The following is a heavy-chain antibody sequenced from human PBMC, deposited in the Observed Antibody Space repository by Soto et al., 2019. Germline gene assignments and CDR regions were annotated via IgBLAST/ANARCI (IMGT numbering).Heavy chain of an antibody. CDR3: VRGVGGGLFEH. D-gene: IGHD2-21*01. Sequence: GGSLRLSCAPSGFPFNDYYMTWIRQAQGKGLEWLSQISPKRTFRNYADSVKGRFTISRDNTESSLFLQMNSLGVDDTAVYSCVRGVGGGLFEHWGQGVLVTV. J-gene: IGHJ4*02. CDR1: GFPFNDYY. V-gene: IGHV3-11*06. CDR2: ISPKRTFR.